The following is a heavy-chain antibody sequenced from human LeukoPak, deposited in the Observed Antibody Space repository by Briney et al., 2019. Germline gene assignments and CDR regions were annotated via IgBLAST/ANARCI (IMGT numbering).Heavy chain of an antibody. D-gene: IGHD5-12*01. CDR3: ASGYSGYEL. CDR2: IFYSGST. V-gene: IGHV4-59*01. CDR1: GDSINSYY. Sequence: SGTLSLTCTVSGDSINSYYWSWVRQPPGRGLEWIGYIFYSGSTSYNPSVKSRVTISVDTSKNQFSLRLSSVTAADTAVYYCASGYSGYELWGQGTLVTVSS. J-gene: IGHJ4*02.